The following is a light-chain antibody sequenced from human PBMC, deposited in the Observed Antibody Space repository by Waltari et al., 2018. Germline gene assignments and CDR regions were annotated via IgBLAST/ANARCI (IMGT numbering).Light chain of an antibody. V-gene: IGLV2-14*03. CDR2: GVK. CDR3: NSYTSGRTWV. J-gene: IGLJ3*02. Sequence: WTRHHPCKAPKLMIHGVKERPSGVSSRFSGAKSGNTASLTISGLQAEDEAIYYCNSYTSGRTWVFGGGTRLTVL.